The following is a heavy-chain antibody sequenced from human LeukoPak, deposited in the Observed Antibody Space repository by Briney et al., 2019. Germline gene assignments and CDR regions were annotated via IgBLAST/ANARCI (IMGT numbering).Heavy chain of an antibody. V-gene: IGHV3-21*06. Sequence: GGSLRLSCAASGFTFSSYNMNWVRQAPGKGLEWVSSISSSSSYIYYADSVKGRFTISRDNAKNSLYLQMNSLRAEDTAVYYCARDKGVVGAIPPNYWGQGTLVTVSS. J-gene: IGHJ4*02. CDR3: ARDKGVVGAIPPNY. CDR2: ISSSSSYI. CDR1: GFTFSSYN. D-gene: IGHD1-26*01.